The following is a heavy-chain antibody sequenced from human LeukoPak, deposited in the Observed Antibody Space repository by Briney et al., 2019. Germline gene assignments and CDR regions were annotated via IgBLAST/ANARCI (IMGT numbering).Heavy chain of an antibody. V-gene: IGHV3-30*04. D-gene: IGHD3-22*01. CDR3: AKGRSRFGSGYYYFDY. CDR1: GFTFSSYA. Sequence: GGSLRLSCAASGFTFSSYAMHWVRQAPGKGLEWVAVISYDGSNKYYADSVKGRFTISRDNSKNTLYLQMNSLRAEDTAVYYCAKGRSRFGSGYYYFDYWGQGTLVTVSS. CDR2: ISYDGSNK. J-gene: IGHJ4*02.